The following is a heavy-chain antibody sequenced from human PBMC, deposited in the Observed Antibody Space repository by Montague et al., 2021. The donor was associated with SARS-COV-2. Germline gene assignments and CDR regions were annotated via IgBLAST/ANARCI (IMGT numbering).Heavy chain of an antibody. CDR3: TIEGHITTICSGCPRNWFDP. Sequence: TLSLTCTLSGDSISRNNLYWTWIRQPAGKGLEWIRRISTTGSPEYNPSLKSRVTLSLDTSKNQFSLRLSSVTAADTAMYYCTIEGHITTICSGCPRNWFDPGGQGTLVTVSS. D-gene: IGHD2-2*01. V-gene: IGHV4-61*02. J-gene: IGHJ5*02. CDR1: GDSISRNNLY. CDR2: ISTTGSP.